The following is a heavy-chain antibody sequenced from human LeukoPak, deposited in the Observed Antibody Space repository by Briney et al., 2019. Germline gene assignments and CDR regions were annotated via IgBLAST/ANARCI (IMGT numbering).Heavy chain of an antibody. CDR3: ARRPRIAVAGTGAFDI. Sequence: SETLSLTCTVSGGSISSSSYYWGWIRQPPGKGLEWIGCIYYSGSTYYNPSLKSRVTISVDTSKNQFSLKLSSVTAADTAVYYCARRPRIAVAGTGAFDIWGQGTMVTVSS. D-gene: IGHD6-19*01. V-gene: IGHV4-39*01. J-gene: IGHJ3*02. CDR2: IYYSGST. CDR1: GGSISSSSYY.